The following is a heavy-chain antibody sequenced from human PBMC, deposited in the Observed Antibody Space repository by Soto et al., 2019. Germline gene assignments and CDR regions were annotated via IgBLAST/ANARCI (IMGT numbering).Heavy chain of an antibody. Sequence: EVQLVESGGGLVQPGGSLRLSCVASGFTFSSHWMHWVRQAPGKGLVWVSRIKSDGTTTDYAGSVKGRFTISRDNAKNTLEPQMNRPNGGDPAVYYCAKGRYSYEWGQGTLVTVSS. CDR3: AKGRYSYE. V-gene: IGHV3-74*01. J-gene: IGHJ4*02. CDR1: GFTFSSHW. D-gene: IGHD5-18*01. CDR2: IKSDGTTT.